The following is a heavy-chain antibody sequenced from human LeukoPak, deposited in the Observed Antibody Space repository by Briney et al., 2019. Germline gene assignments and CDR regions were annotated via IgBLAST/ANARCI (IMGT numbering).Heavy chain of an antibody. CDR3: AKDPSLYSGTYGNHFDY. J-gene: IGHJ4*02. V-gene: IGHV3-74*01. Sequence: GGSLRLSCAASGFTFSSYWMHWVRHAPGKGLVWVSRINSDGSSTSYADSVKGRFTISRDNAKNTLYLQMNSLRAEDTAVYYCAKDPSLYSGTYGNHFDYWGQGTLVTVSS. CDR2: INSDGSST. D-gene: IGHD1-26*01. CDR1: GFTFSSYW.